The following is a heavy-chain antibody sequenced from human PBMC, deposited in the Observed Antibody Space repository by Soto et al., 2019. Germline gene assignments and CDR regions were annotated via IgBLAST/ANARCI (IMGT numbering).Heavy chain of an antibody. Sequence: GGSLRLSCETSGLTFSSYALHWVRQAPGKGLKWVAVVSYDGTYKYYADSVKGRFTISRDNSRNTLYLQMNSLTVEDTAVYYCAREGHYSNSSGDYYGNWFDPWGQGTRVTVSS. V-gene: IGHV3-30*04. CDR1: GLTFSSYA. CDR2: VSYDGTYK. CDR3: AREGHYSNSSGDYYGNWFDP. D-gene: IGHD3-22*01. J-gene: IGHJ5*02.